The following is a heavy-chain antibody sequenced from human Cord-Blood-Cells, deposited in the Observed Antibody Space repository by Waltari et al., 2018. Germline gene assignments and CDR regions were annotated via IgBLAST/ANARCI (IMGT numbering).Heavy chain of an antibody. V-gene: IGHV3-48*03. Sequence: EVQLVESGGGLVQPGGSLRLSCAASGFTFSSYEMNWVRQAPGKGLEWVSYISSSGSPIYYSYSVKGRFTISRDNAKNSLYLQMNSLRAEDTAVYYCARDRLWFGESYDAFDIWGQGTMVTVSS. CDR1: GFTFSSYE. D-gene: IGHD3-10*01. CDR2: ISSSGSPI. CDR3: ARDRLWFGESYDAFDI. J-gene: IGHJ3*02.